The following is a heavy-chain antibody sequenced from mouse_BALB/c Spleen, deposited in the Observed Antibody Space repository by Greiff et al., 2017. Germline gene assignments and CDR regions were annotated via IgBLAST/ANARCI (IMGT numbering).Heavy chain of an antibody. J-gene: IGHJ4*01. CDR3: AREDDGSYYYAMDY. V-gene: IGHV2-9*02. CDR2: IWAGGST. Sequence: VKLMESGPGLVAPSQSLSITCTVSGFSLTSYGVHWVRQPPGKGLEWLGVIWAGGSTNYNSALMSRLSISKDNSKSQVFLKMNSLQTDDTAMYYCAREDDGSYYYAMDYWGQGTSVTVSS. CDR1: GFSLTSYG. D-gene: IGHD2-3*01.